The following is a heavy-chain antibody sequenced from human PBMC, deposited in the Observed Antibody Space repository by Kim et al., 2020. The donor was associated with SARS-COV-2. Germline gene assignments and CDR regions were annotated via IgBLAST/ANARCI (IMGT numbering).Heavy chain of an antibody. V-gene: IGHV4-4*07. Sequence: PSLRSRVTMSVDTSRNQFSLKLSSLTAADTAMYYCARAGASFYGRYFDDWGQGTPVTVSS. CDR3: ARAGASFYGRYFDD. D-gene: IGHD2-15*01. J-gene: IGHJ4*02.